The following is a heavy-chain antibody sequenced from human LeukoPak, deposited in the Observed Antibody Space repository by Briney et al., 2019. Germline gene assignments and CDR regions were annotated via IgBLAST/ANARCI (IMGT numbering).Heavy chain of an antibody. Sequence: GASVKVSCKASGYTFTGYYVHWVRQAPGQGLEWMGWINPNSGATNYAQKFQGRVTMTRDTSISTAYMELSRLTSDDTTVYYCARDMTIIVPVHYRNWSDPWGQGTEVTVSS. CDR1: GYTFTGYY. D-gene: IGHD3-22*01. J-gene: IGHJ5*02. V-gene: IGHV1-2*02. CDR2: INPNSGAT. CDR3: ARDMTIIVPVHYRNWSDP.